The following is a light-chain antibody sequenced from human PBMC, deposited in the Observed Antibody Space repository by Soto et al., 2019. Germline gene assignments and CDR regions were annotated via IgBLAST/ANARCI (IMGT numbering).Light chain of an antibody. CDR2: GNS. Sequence: QSVLTQPPSVSGAPGQRVTISCTGSSSNIGAGYDVHWYQQLPGTAPKLLIYGNSNRPSGVPDRFSGSKSGTSASLAITGLQAEDGADYSCQSYDSTLGGFVVFGGGTKVTVL. CDR3: QSYDSTLGGFVV. CDR1: SSNIGAGYD. J-gene: IGLJ2*01. V-gene: IGLV1-40*01.